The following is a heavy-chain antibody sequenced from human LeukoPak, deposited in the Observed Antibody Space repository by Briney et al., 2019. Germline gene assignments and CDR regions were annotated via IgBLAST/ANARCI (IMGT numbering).Heavy chain of an antibody. V-gene: IGHV3-7*01. J-gene: IGHJ4*02. CDR3: ARGLDCRSTSCYLDN. Sequence: GGSLRLSCAASGFTFTKYWMTWVRQAPGKGLEWVANIKQDGSEKFYVDSVKGRFTISGDNAKNSLDLQINSLGAEDTAVYYCARGLDCRSTSCYLDNWGQGTLVTVSS. CDR2: IKQDGSEK. CDR1: GFTFTKYW. D-gene: IGHD2-2*01.